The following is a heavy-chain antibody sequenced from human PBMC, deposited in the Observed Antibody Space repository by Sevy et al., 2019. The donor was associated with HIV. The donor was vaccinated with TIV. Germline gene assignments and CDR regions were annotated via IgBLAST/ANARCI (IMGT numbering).Heavy chain of an antibody. Sequence: GGSLRLSCEASGFTFTSYSMNWVRQAPGKGLEWVSSISSYSYISYADSVKGRFTVSRDNAKNSLYLQMSSLRAEDMAVYYCARDGGNSFDYWGLGTLVTVSS. CDR3: ARDGGNSFDY. J-gene: IGHJ4*02. CDR1: GFTFTSYS. D-gene: IGHD3-16*01. CDR2: ISSYSYI. V-gene: IGHV3-21*01.